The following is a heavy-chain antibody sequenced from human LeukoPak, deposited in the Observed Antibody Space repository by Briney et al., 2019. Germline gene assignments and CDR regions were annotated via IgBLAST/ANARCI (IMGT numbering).Heavy chain of an antibody. V-gene: IGHV3-7*01. CDR3: ARVDTAMVTDY. J-gene: IGHJ4*02. D-gene: IGHD5-18*01. CDR2: IKQDGSEK. CDR1: GFTFSSYW. Sequence: PGGSLRLSCAASGFTFSSYWMSWVRQAPGKGLEWVANIKQDGSEKYYVDSVRGRFTISRDNAKNSLYLQMNSLRAEDTAVYYCARVDTAMVTDYWGQGTLVTVSS.